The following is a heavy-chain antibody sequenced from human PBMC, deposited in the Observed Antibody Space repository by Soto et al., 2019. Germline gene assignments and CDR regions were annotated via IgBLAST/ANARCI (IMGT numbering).Heavy chain of an antibody. CDR1: GFAFGSYW. V-gene: IGHV3-74*01. CDR2: ISQDGAIA. D-gene: IGHD1-1*01. CDR3: LIDQRQWNEFADQ. J-gene: IGHJ4*02. Sequence: VQLVESGGGLVQPGGSLRLSCAASGFAFGSYWMHWVRQAPGKGLVWVSRISQDGAIATQADSVKGRFTISRDNAKNKLFLQMNSLRADDTAVYYCLIDQRQWNEFADQWGQGPLVTVSS.